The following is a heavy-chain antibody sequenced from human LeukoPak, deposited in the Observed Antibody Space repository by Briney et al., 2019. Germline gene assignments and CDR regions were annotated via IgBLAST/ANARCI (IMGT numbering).Heavy chain of an antibody. CDR1: GFTFSSYW. D-gene: IGHD3-22*01. J-gene: IGHJ4*02. Sequence: PGGSLRLSCAASGFTFSSYWMHWVRQAPGKGLVWVSRINSDGSSTSYADSVKGRFTISRDNAKNTLYLQMNSLRAEDTAVYYCARDGYYDSSDYHLDYWGQGTLVTVSS. V-gene: IGHV3-74*01. CDR2: INSDGSST. CDR3: ARDGYYDSSDYHLDY.